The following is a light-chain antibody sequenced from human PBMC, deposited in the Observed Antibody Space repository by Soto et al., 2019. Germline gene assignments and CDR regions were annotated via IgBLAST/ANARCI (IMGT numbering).Light chain of an antibody. J-gene: IGLJ2*01. V-gene: IGLV2-23*01. Sequence: QSALTQPASVSGSPGQSITISCTGTSSDVGSYNLVSWYQQHPGKAPKLIIFEGTKRPSGISNRFSGSKSGNTASLTIPGPRGGGEGDYDRCFNAGGGLPKVVFGGGTK. CDR2: EGT. CDR3: CFNAGGGLPKVV. CDR1: SSDVGSYNL.